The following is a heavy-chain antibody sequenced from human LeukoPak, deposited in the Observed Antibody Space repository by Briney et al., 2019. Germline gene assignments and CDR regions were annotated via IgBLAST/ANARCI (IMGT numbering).Heavy chain of an antibody. Sequence: GESLKISCKGSGYSFTSYWIGWVRQMPGKGLEWMGIIYSGDSDTRYSPSFQGRVTISADKSINPAYLQWSSLKASDTAMYYGASLKEDWFDPWGQGTLVTVS. CDR2: IYSGDSDT. J-gene: IGHJ5*02. V-gene: IGHV5-51*01. CDR1: GYSFTSYW. CDR3: ASLKEDWFDP.